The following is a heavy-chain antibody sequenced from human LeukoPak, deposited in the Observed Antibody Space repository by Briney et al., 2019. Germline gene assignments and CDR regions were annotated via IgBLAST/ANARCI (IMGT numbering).Heavy chain of an antibody. Sequence: GGSLRLSCSASGFTFSSYSMNWVRQAPGKGLDWVSSISSSSSYIYYADSMKGRFTIFRDNAKNSLYLQMNSLRAEDTAVYYCARDWDSGSRDFQHWGQGTLVTVSS. D-gene: IGHD1-26*01. J-gene: IGHJ1*01. CDR1: GFTFSSYS. CDR2: ISSSSSYI. V-gene: IGHV3-21*01. CDR3: ARDWDSGSRDFQH.